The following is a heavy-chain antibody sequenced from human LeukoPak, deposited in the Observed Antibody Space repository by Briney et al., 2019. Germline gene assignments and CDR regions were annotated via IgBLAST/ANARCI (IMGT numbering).Heavy chain of an antibody. CDR1: GGSFSGYY. Sequence: ETLSLTCAVYGGSFSGYYWSWIRQPPGKGLEWVSAISGSGGSTYYADSVKGRFTISRDNSKNTLYLQMNSLRAEDTAVYYCAKEDGYNQVFDYWGQGTLVTVSS. CDR3: AKEDGYNQVFDY. J-gene: IGHJ4*02. CDR2: ISGSGGST. V-gene: IGHV3-23*01. D-gene: IGHD5-12*01.